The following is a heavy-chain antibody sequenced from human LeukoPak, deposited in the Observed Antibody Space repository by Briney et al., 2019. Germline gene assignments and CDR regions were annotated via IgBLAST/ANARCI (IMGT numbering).Heavy chain of an antibody. Sequence: SETLSLTCAVYGGSFSSYYWSWIRQPPGKGLQWIGEINHSGGTNYNPSLKSRVIISLDTSKNQFSLKVTSVTAADTAVYYCARGRYYGSGSHWYFDLWGRDTLVTVSS. CDR2: INHSGGT. J-gene: IGHJ2*01. V-gene: IGHV4-34*01. CDR3: ARGRYYGSGSHWYFDL. D-gene: IGHD3-10*01. CDR1: GGSFSSYY.